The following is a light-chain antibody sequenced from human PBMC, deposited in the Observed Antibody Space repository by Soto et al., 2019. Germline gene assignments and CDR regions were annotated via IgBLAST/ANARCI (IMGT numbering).Light chain of an antibody. CDR2: DDS. Sequence: QSVLTQPASVSGSPGQSITISCTGTSSDVGGYNYVSWYQQHSGKAPKLMIYDDSNRPSGVSNRFSGSKSGNTASLTISGLQAEDEADYYCGSYASSSTLYVFGTGTKLTVL. CDR1: SSDVGGYNY. J-gene: IGLJ1*01. V-gene: IGLV2-14*01. CDR3: GSYASSSTLYV.